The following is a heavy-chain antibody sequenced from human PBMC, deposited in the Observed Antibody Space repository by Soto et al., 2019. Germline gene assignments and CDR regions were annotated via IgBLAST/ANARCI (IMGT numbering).Heavy chain of an antibody. Sequence: TGGSLRLSCAASGFTFSSYVMHWVRQSPGKGLEWVAVIWYDGSNKYYADSVKGRFTISRDNSKNTLYLQMNSLRAEDTAVYYCARIKREAYYYDSSGASGNDYWGQGTLVTVSS. D-gene: IGHD3-22*01. CDR1: GFTFSSYV. CDR2: IWYDGSNK. V-gene: IGHV3-33*01. J-gene: IGHJ4*02. CDR3: ARIKREAYYYDSSGASGNDY.